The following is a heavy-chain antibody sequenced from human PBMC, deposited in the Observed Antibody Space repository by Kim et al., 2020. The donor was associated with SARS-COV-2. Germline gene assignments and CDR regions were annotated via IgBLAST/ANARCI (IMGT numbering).Heavy chain of an antibody. Sequence: SETLSLTCAVYGGSFSDYNWSWIRQPPRKGLEWIGEINHSGSTSHSPSLKSRVTISVDTSKSQFSLRLKSMTAADTAVYYCARGRAGVVPAPVLGLGPFYDYYAMDVGGQGTAVAVSS. CDR1: GGSFSDYN. V-gene: IGHV4-34*01. CDR2: INHSGST. J-gene: IGHJ6*02. D-gene: IGHD2-2*02. CDR3: ARGRAGVVPAPVLGLGPFYDYYAMDV.